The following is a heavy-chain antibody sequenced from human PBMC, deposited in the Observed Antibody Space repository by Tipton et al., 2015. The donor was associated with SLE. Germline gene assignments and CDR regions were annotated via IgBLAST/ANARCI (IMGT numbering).Heavy chain of an antibody. D-gene: IGHD4-11*01. CDR2: IYHSGST. CDR1: GGSISSHY. Sequence: TLSLTCTVSGGSISSHYWSWIRQPPGKGLEWIGYIYHSGSTYYNPSLKSRVTISVDRSKNQFSLKLSSVTAADTAVYYCARATVTTLYFDYWGQGTLVTVSS. CDR3: ARATVTTLYFDY. J-gene: IGHJ4*02. V-gene: IGHV4-59*11.